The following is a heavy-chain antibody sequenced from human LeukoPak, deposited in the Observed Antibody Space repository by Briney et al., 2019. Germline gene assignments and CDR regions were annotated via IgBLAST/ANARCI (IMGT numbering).Heavy chain of an antibody. CDR1: GFTFSSYG. CDR3: AKPSSNCSAGSCYFDY. V-gene: IGHV3-23*01. D-gene: IGHD2-15*01. J-gene: IGHJ4*02. Sequence: GGSLRLSYAASGFTFSSYGMSWVRQAPGKGLEWVSAISGSGGSTYYADSVKGRFTISRDNSKNTLYLQMNSLRAEDTAVYYCAKPSSNCSAGSCYFDYWGQGTLVTVSS. CDR2: ISGSGGST.